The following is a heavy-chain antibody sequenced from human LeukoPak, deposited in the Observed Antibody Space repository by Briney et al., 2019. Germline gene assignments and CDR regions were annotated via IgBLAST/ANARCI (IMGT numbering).Heavy chain of an antibody. CDR2: INHSGST. Sequence: KPMETLSLTCAVYGGSFSGYYWSWIRQPPGKGLEWIGEINHSGSTNYNPSLESRVTISVDTSKNQFSLKLSSVTAADTAVYYCARGGIAARLGFFDYWGQGTLVTVSS. D-gene: IGHD6-6*01. CDR1: GGSFSGYY. CDR3: ARGGIAARLGFFDY. V-gene: IGHV4-34*01. J-gene: IGHJ4*02.